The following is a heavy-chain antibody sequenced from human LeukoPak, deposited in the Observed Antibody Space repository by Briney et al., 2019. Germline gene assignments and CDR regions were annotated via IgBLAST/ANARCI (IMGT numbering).Heavy chain of an antibody. Sequence: GASVKVSCKTSGYTFTDYYIHWVRQAPGQGLEWMGWINPDSGYTNYAQRFQGRVTMTRDTSINTAYMELSRLTSDDTAVYYCARGRDFWSGFGYWGQGTLVTVSS. CDR3: ARGRDFWSGFGY. J-gene: IGHJ4*02. D-gene: IGHD3-3*01. V-gene: IGHV1-2*02. CDR2: INPDSGYT. CDR1: GYTFTDYY.